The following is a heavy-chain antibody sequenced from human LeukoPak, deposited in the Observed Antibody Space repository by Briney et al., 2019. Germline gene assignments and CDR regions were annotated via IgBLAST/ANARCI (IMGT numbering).Heavy chain of an antibody. CDR3: ARRGLWFGAYYYYYMDV. Sequence: PSETLSLTCAVYGVSFSGYYWSWIRQPPGKGLEWIGEINHSGSTNYNPSLKSRVTISVDTSKNQFSLKLSSVTAADTAVYYCARRGLWFGAYYYYYMDVWGKGTTVTISS. D-gene: IGHD3-10*01. CDR2: INHSGST. J-gene: IGHJ6*03. CDR1: GVSFSGYY. V-gene: IGHV4-34*01.